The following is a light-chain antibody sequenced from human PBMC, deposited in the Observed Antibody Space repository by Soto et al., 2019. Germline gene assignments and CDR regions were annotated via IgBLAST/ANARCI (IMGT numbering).Light chain of an antibody. CDR3: QQYDSSPS. Sequence: EIVLTQSPGTLSLSPGERATLSCRAIQSVSSSYLAWYQQKPGQAPRLLIYGASSRATGIPDRFSGSGSGTDFTLTTSRLEPEEFAVYYCQQYDSSPSFGGGTKVEIK. J-gene: IGKJ4*01. V-gene: IGKV3-20*01. CDR2: GAS. CDR1: QSVSSSY.